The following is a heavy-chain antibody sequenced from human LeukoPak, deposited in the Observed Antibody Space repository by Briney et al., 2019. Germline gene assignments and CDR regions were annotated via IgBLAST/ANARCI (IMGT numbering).Heavy chain of an antibody. CDR1: GFTFYDAW. J-gene: IGHJ5*02. Sequence: GGSLRLSCVASGFTFYDAWMNWVRQAPGKGLDWIGRIKSKSAGGTTDYAAPVKDKFNISRDDSKNALYLEMNFLKPEDTGVYYCYTLGMGSWGQGTLVTVSS. CDR2: IKSKSAGGTT. V-gene: IGHV3-15*01. CDR3: YTLGMGS. D-gene: IGHD1-26*01.